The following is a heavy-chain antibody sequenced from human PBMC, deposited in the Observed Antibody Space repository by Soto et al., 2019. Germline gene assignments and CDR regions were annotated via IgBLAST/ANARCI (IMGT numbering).Heavy chain of an antibody. CDR2: INGDGDYM. CDR1: GLPFSCCP. Sequence: EVQLLDSGGGLVQPGGSLRLSCAASGLPFSCCPMSWVRQAPGKGLKWFSTINGDGDYMQYTDSVKARFTISRDNTRNTLYLQMDRLRGDDTAVFYFVNNRGGGSYTNWFFASWGRGTLVTVS. J-gene: IGHJ2*01. CDR3: VNNRGGGSYTNWFFAS. V-gene: IGHV3-23*01. D-gene: IGHD1-26*01.